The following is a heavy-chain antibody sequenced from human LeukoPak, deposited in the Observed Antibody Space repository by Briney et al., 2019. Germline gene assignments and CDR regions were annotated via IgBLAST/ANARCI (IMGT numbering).Heavy chain of an antibody. J-gene: IGHJ4*02. Sequence: SETLSLTCAVYGGSFSGYYWSWIRQPPGKGLEWIGEINHSGGTNYNPSLKSRVTISVDTSKNQFSLKLSSVTAADTAVYYCARHAEDGYCSGGSCEGGFDYWGQGTLVTVSS. CDR3: ARHAEDGYCSGGSCEGGFDY. D-gene: IGHD2-15*01. CDR1: GGSFSGYY. CDR2: INHSGGT. V-gene: IGHV4-34*01.